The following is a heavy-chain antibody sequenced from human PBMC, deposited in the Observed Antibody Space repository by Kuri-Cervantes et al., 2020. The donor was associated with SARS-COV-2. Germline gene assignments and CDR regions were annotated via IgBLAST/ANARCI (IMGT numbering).Heavy chain of an antibody. J-gene: IGHJ3*02. V-gene: IGHV4-59*12. CDR1: GGSISTYY. Sequence: SETLSLTCTASGGSISTYYWSWIRQPPGKGLEWIGYIYYSGSTNYNPSLKSRVTISIDTSKNQFSLKLSSVTAADTAVYYCARGGFLTGYRGTRGAFDIWGQGTMVTVSS. D-gene: IGHD3-9*01. CDR3: ARGGFLTGYRGTRGAFDI. CDR2: IYYSGST.